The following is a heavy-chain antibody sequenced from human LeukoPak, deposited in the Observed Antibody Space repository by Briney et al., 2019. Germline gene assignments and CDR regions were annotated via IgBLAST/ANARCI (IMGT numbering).Heavy chain of an antibody. CDR1: GGSISSGGYY. J-gene: IGHJ3*02. CDR3: ARGDYDILTGHLDAFDI. Sequence: SETLSLTCTVSGGSISSGGYYWSWIRQHPGKGLERIGYIYYSGSTYYNPSLKSRVTISVDTSKNQFSLKLSSVTAADTAVYYCARGDYDILTGHLDAFDIWGQGTMVTVSS. D-gene: IGHD3-9*01. V-gene: IGHV4-31*03. CDR2: IYYSGST.